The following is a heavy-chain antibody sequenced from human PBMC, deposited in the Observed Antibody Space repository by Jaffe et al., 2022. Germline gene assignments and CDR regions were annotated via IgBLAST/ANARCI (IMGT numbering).Heavy chain of an antibody. CDR2: IYYSGST. J-gene: IGHJ3*02. D-gene: IGHD3-10*01. CDR1: GGSISSYY. CDR3: ARGVYGSGSHHAFDI. V-gene: IGHV4-59*01. Sequence: QVQLQESGPGLVKPSETLSLTCTVSGGSISSYYWSWIRQPPGKGLEWIGYIYYSGSTNYNPSLKSRVTISVDTSKNQFSLKLSSVTAADTAVYYCARGVYGSGSHHAFDIWGQGTMVTVSS.